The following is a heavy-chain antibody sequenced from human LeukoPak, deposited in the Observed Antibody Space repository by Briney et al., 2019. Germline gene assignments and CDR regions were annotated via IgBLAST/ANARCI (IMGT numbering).Heavy chain of an antibody. J-gene: IGHJ5*02. CDR3: ARGGYGKVTAISRFDP. CDR2: INHSGST. D-gene: IGHD2-21*02. Sequence: SETLSLTCAVYGGSFSGYYWSWIRQPPGKGLEWIGEINHSGSTNYNPSLKSRVTISVDTSKNQFSLKLSSVTTADTAVYYCARGGYGKVTAISRFDPWGQGTLVTVSS. V-gene: IGHV4-34*01. CDR1: GGSFSGYY.